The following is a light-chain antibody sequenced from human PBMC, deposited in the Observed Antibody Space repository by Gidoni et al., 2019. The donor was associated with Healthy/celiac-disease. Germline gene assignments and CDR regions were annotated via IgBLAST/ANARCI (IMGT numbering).Light chain of an antibody. CDR3: SSYTSSSPYV. CDR2: EVS. CDR1: SSDVGGYNY. V-gene: IGLV2-14*01. J-gene: IGLJ1*01. Sequence: QPALTQPASVSGSPGQSITISCTGTSSDVGGYNYVSWYQQHPGKAPKLMIYEVSNRPSGVYNRFSGSKSGNTASLTIYGRQAEDEADYYCSSYTSSSPYVFGTGTKVTVL.